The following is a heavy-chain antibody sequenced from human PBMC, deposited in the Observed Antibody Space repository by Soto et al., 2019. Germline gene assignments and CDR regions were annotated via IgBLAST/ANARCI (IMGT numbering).Heavy chain of an antibody. J-gene: IGHJ5*02. V-gene: IGHV2-5*01. CDR2: IYWNDDK. Sequence: SGPTLVNPTQTLTLTCVFSGFSLRTSGVGVGWIRQPPGKALEWLGFIYWNDDKRYSPSLKSRLTITKDTSKNQVVLTMTNMDPVDTATYYCAKSGSSGWYGWFDPWGQGTLVTVSS. CDR1: GFSLRTSGVG. CDR3: AKSGSSGWYGWFDP. D-gene: IGHD6-19*01.